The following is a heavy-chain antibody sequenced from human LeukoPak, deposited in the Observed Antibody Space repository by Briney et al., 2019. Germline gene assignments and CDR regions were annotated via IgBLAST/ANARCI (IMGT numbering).Heavy chain of an antibody. CDR3: ARDPGTTGGAFDY. D-gene: IGHD1-1*01. CDR2: IYTSGST. V-gene: IGHV4-4*07. Sequence: SETLSLTCTVSGGSISSYYWSWIRQPAGKGLEWIGRIYTSGSTYYNPSLKSRVTISVDTSKNQFSLKLSSVTAADAAVYYCARDPGTTGGAFDYWGQGTLVTVSS. CDR1: GGSISSYY. J-gene: IGHJ4*02.